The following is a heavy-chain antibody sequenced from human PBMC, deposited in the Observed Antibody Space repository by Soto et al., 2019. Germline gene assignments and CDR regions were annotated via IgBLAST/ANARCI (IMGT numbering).Heavy chain of an antibody. CDR3: ARALTYSRYFDL. D-gene: IGHD2-21*01. CDR1: GFTFSSYS. V-gene: IGHV3-21*01. J-gene: IGHJ2*01. CDR2: ISSSSSYI. Sequence: PGASLRLSCAASGFTFSSYSMNWVRQAPGKGLEWVSSISSSSSYIYYADSVKGRFTISRDNAENSLYLQMTSRRAEDTAVYYCARALTYSRYFDLWGRGTLVTVSS.